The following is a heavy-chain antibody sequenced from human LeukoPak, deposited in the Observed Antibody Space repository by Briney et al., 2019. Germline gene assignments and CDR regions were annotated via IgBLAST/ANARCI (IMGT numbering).Heavy chain of an antibody. CDR2: IIPIFGTA. D-gene: IGHD2-8*01. CDR1: GGTFSSYA. CDR3: ARGTSGVSAGYY. J-gene: IGHJ4*02. V-gene: IGHV1-69*13. Sequence: ASVKVSCKASGGTFSSYAISWVRQAPGQGLEWMGGIIPIFGTANYAQKFLGRVTITADESTSTAYMELSSLRSEDTAVYYCARGTSGVSAGYYWGQGTLVTVSS.